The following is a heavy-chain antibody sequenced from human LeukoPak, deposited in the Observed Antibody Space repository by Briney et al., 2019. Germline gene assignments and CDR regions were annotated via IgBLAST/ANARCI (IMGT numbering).Heavy chain of an antibody. J-gene: IGHJ6*02. V-gene: IGHV3-30*18. CDR3: AKDRSYYYGMDV. CDR2: ISYDGSNK. CDR1: GFTVSSNY. Sequence: PGGSLRLSCAASGFTVSSNYMSWVRQAPGKGLEWVAVISYDGSNKYYADSVKGRFTISRDNSKNTLYLQMNSLRAEDTAVYYCAKDRSYYYGMDVWGQGTTVTVSS.